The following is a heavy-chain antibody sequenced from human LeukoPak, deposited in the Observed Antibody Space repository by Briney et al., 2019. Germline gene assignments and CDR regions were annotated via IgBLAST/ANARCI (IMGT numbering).Heavy chain of an antibody. Sequence: GGSLRLSCAASGFTFNSYSMHWVRQAPGKGLEWVSSITSHGTYIYHEDSMKGRFTISRDNAKNSLYLQMNSLRAEDTAVYSCARGAAAGLNWFDTWGRGTQVTVSS. J-gene: IGHJ5*02. V-gene: IGHV3-21*01. CDR2: ITSHGTYI. CDR3: ARGAAAGLNWFDT. CDR1: GFTFNSYS. D-gene: IGHD6-13*01.